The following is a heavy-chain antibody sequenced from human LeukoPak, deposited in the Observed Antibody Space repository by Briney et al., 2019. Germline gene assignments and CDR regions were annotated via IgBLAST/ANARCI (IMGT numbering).Heavy chain of an antibody. J-gene: IGHJ5*02. CDR2: IYTSGST. D-gene: IGHD3-9*01. Sequence: SEALSLTCTVSGGSISSSSDYWGWIRQPPGKGLEWIGRIYTSGSTNYNPSLKSRVTISVDTSKNQFSLKLSSVTAADTAVYYCARGNYDILTGYYTDWFDPWGQGTLVTVSS. CDR1: GGSISSSSDY. CDR3: ARGNYDILTGYYTDWFDP. V-gene: IGHV4-61*02.